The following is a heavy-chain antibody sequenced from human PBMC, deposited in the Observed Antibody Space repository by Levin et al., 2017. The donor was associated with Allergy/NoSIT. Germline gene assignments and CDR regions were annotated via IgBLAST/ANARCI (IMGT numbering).Heavy chain of an antibody. J-gene: IGHJ4*02. V-gene: IGHV4-39*07. Sequence: GSLRLSCTVSGGSISSSSYYWGWIRQPPGKGLEWIGSIYYSGSTYYNPSLKSRVTISVDTSKNQFSLKLSSVTAADTAVYYCARVEMATILALDYWGQGTLVTVSS. CDR3: ARVEMATILALDY. D-gene: IGHD5-24*01. CDR2: IYYSGST. CDR1: GGSISSSSYY.